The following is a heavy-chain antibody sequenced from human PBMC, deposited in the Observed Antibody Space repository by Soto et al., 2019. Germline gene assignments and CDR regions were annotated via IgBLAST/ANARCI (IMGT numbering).Heavy chain of an antibody. CDR3: AKDIGAYDSSGSSN. D-gene: IGHD3-22*01. CDR2: ISWNSGSI. CDR1: GFTFDDYA. J-gene: IGHJ4*02. V-gene: IGHV3-9*01. Sequence: GGSLRLSCAASGFTFDDYAMHWVRQAPGKGLEWVSGISWNSGSIGYADSVKGRFTISRDNAKNSLYLQMNSLRAEDTALYYCAKDIGAYDSSGSSNWGQGTLATVSS.